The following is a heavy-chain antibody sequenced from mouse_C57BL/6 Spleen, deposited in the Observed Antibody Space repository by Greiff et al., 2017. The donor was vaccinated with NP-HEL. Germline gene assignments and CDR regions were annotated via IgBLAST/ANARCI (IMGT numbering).Heavy chain of an antibody. CDR1: GYTFTSYW. V-gene: IGHV1-64*01. Sequence: QVQLQQPGAELVKPGASVKLSCKASGYTFTSYWMHWVKQRPGQGLEWIGMIHPNSGSTNYNEKFKSKATLTVDKSSSTAYMQLSSLTSEDSAVYYCARRKVYDYDVGWYVDVWGTGTTVTVSS. CDR2: IHPNSGST. CDR3: ARRKVYDYDVGWYVDV. D-gene: IGHD2-4*01. J-gene: IGHJ1*03.